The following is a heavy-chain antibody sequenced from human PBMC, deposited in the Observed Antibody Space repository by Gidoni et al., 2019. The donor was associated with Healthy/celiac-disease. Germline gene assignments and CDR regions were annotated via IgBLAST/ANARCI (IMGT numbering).Heavy chain of an antibody. D-gene: IGHD4-17*01. CDR3: AKEGYGDNGDWFDP. V-gene: IGHV3-23*01. Sequence: EVQLLESGGGLVQLGGSLRLSCAASGFTLSSYAMSWVRQAPGKGLEWVSAVSGSGGSTYYADSVKGRFTISRDNSKNTLYLQMNSRRAEETAVYYCAKEGYGDNGDWFDPWGQGTLVTVSS. CDR2: VSGSGGST. J-gene: IGHJ5*02. CDR1: GFTLSSYA.